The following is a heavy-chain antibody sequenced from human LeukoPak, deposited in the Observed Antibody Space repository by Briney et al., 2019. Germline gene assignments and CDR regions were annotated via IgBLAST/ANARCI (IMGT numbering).Heavy chain of an antibody. CDR3: ARVPSLFGFDI. Sequence: SETLSPTCAVSGGSISSSNWWNWVRQPPGKGLEWIGEIYHSGSTNYNPSLKSRISISVDTSKNQFSLKLTSVTAADTAVYYCARVPSLFGFDIWGPGTMVTVSS. J-gene: IGHJ3*02. CDR2: IYHSGST. V-gene: IGHV4-4*02. D-gene: IGHD3-10*01. CDR1: GGSISSSNW.